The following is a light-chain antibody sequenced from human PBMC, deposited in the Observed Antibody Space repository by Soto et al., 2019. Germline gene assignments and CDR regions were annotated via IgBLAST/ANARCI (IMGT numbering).Light chain of an antibody. V-gene: IGKV3-15*01. Sequence: EIVMTQSPATLSVSPGERATLSCRASQSINSNLAWYQQKPGQAPRLLIYDTSTRATGIPARFRGSGSGTEFTLTITSLQSEDFAVYYCQQYNNWGTFGQGTKVEIK. CDR3: QQYNNWGT. J-gene: IGKJ1*01. CDR1: QSINSN. CDR2: DTS.